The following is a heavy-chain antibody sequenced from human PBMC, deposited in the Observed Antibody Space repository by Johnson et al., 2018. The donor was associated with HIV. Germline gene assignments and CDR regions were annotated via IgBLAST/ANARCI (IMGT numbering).Heavy chain of an antibody. J-gene: IGHJ3*02. Sequence: VQLAESGGGLVKPGGSLRLSCVASGFTFGSYAMHWVRQAPGKGLEWVALISFDGGTKYYADSVKGRFTISRDNSKNTLYLQMNSLRAEDTAVYYCARGLTGEQVDIWGQGTMVTVSS. V-gene: IGHV3-30*14. CDR3: ARGLTGEQVDI. CDR2: ISFDGGTK. D-gene: IGHD3-16*01. CDR1: GFTFGSYA.